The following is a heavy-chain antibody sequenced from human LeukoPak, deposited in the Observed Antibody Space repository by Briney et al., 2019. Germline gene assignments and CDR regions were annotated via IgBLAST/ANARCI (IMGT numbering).Heavy chain of an antibody. CDR1: GGSISSYY. Sequence: SETLSLTCTVSGGSISSYYWSWIRQPPGKGLEWIGYIYYSGSTNYNPPLKSRVTISVDTSKNQFSLKLSSVTAADTAVYYCARIYDSSGYYEDYWGQGTLVTVSS. CDR2: IYYSGST. CDR3: ARIYDSSGYYEDY. D-gene: IGHD3-22*01. J-gene: IGHJ4*02. V-gene: IGHV4-59*01.